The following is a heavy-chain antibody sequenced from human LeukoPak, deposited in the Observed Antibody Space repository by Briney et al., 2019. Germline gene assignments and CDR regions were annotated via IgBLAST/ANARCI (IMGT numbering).Heavy chain of an antibody. CDR2: INPNSGGT. V-gene: IGHV1-2*04. D-gene: IGHD3-22*01. Sequence: GASVKVSCKASGYTFTGYYMHWVRQAPGQGLEWMGWINPNSGGTNYAQKFQGWVTMTRDTSISTAYMELSRLRSDDTAVYYCARGALGSSGYYAPSDYWGQGTLVTVSS. J-gene: IGHJ4*02. CDR3: ARGALGSSGYYAPSDY. CDR1: GYTFTGYY.